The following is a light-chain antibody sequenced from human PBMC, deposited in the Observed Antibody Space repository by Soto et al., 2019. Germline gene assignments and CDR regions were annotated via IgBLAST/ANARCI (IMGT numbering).Light chain of an antibody. CDR2: GAS. CDR1: QSVSSNY. CDR3: QQYGSSPTWT. J-gene: IGKJ1*01. Sequence: EIVLTQSPGTLSLSPGERATLSCRASQSVSSNYLVWYQQKPGQAPRLLIYGASSRATGIPDRFSASGSGTDFTLTISRLEPEDFAVYYCQQYGSSPTWTLGHGTKVDSK. V-gene: IGKV3-20*01.